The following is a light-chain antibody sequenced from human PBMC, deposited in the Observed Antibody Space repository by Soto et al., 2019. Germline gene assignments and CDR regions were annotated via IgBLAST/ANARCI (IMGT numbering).Light chain of an antibody. V-gene: IGKV1-39*01. Sequence: DIQMTRSHSSLSASVGARVPIPCRASQSIGNYLIWFQQRPGKAPNLLIYAASSMISGVPSRFSGSGSGTDFTLTITSLRPEDFATYYCQQSYHTSWTFGQGTKVEI. CDR2: AAS. CDR1: QSIGNY. CDR3: QQSYHTSWT. J-gene: IGKJ1*01.